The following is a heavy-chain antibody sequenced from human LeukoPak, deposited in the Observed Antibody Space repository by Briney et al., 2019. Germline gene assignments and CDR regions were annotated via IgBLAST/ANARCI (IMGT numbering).Heavy chain of an antibody. J-gene: IGHJ5*02. CDR2: INPNSGGT. D-gene: IGHD3-9*01. CDR1: GYTFTGYY. Sequence: GASVKVSCKASGYTFTGYYMHWVRQAPGQGLEWMGWINPNSGGTNYAQKFRGRVTMTRDTSISTAYMELSSLRSEDTAVYYCARGEPDVAYYDILTGFDPWGQGTLVTVSS. V-gene: IGHV1-2*02. CDR3: ARGEPDVAYYDILTGFDP.